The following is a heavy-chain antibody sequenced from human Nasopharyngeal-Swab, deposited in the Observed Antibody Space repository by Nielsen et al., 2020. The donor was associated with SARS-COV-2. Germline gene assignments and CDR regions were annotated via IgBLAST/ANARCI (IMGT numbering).Heavy chain of an antibody. Sequence: GESLKISCAASGFTFDEYDMHWVRQAPGKGPEWVSLISGDGGSTYYADSVKGRFTISRDNSKNSLYLQMNSLRTEDTALYYCAKDSEVGATWDAFDIWGQGTMVTVSS. J-gene: IGHJ3*02. CDR3: AKDSEVGATWDAFDI. D-gene: IGHD1-26*01. V-gene: IGHV3-43*02. CDR2: ISGDGGST. CDR1: GFTFDEYD.